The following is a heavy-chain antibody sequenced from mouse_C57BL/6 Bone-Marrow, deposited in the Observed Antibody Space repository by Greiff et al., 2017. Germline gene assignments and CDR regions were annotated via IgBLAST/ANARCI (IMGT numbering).Heavy chain of an antibody. CDR1: GFTFTDYY. J-gene: IGHJ2*01. CDR3: ARYEGGYPFDY. D-gene: IGHD2-2*01. CDR2: IRNKANGYTT. Sequence: EVQGVESGGGLVQPGGSLSLSCAASGFTFTDYYMSWVRQPPGKALEWLGFIRNKANGYTTEYSASVKGRFTISRDNSQSILYLQMNALRAEDSTTDYCARYEGGYPFDYWGQGTTLTVSS. V-gene: IGHV7-3*01.